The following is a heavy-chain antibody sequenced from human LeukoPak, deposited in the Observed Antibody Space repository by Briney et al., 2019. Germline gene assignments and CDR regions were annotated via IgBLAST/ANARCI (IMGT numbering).Heavy chain of an antibody. D-gene: IGHD5-12*01. J-gene: IGHJ4*02. CDR2: IYYSGST. CDR3: ARLIVATINFDY. V-gene: IGHV4-39*01. Sequence: SETLSLTCTVSGGSISSGGYYWGWLRQPPGKGLEWIGSIYYSGSTYYNPSLKSRVTISVDTSKNQFSLKLSSVTAADTAVYYCARLIVATINFDYWGQGTLVTVSS. CDR1: GGSISSGGYY.